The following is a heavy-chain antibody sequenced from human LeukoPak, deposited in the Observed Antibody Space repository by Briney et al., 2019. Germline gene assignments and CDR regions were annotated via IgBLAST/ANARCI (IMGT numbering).Heavy chain of an antibody. CDR2: ISAYNGNT. D-gene: IGHD3-10*01. V-gene: IGHV1-18*01. J-gene: IGHJ3*02. CDR1: GYTFTSYG. Sequence: ASVKVSCKASGYTFTSYGISWVRQAPGQGLEWMGWISAYNGNTNYAQKLQGRVTMTTDTSTSTAYMELRSLRSDDTAVYYCARGDGALLWFGESFDAFDIWGQGTMVTVSS. CDR3: ARGDGALLWFGESFDAFDI.